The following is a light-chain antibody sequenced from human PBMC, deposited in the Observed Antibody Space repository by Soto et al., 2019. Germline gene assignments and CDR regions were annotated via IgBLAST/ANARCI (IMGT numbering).Light chain of an antibody. CDR2: GAS. V-gene: IGKV3-15*01. CDR1: QSVSSN. CDR3: QQYNNWPTWT. Sequence: EIVMTQSPATLSVSPGERATLSCRASQSVSSNLAWYQQKPGQAPRLLIYGASTRATGIPARFSGSGSGTEFTLTISCLQSADFAVYYCQQYNNWPTWTFGQGTKVEIK. J-gene: IGKJ1*01.